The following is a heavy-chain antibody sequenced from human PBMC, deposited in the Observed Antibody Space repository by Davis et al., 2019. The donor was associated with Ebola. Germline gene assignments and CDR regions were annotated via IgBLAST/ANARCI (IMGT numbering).Heavy chain of an antibody. CDR3: ARWAAAGPGMVDY. J-gene: IGHJ4*02. CDR1: GGSISSGGYY. Sequence: PSETLSLTCTVSGGSISSGGYYWSWIRQHPGKGLEWIGYIYYSGSTYYNPSLKSRVTISVDTSKNQFSLKLSSVTAADTAVYYCARWAAAGPGMVDYWGQGTLVTVSS. CDR2: IYYSGST. V-gene: IGHV4-31*03. D-gene: IGHD6-13*01.